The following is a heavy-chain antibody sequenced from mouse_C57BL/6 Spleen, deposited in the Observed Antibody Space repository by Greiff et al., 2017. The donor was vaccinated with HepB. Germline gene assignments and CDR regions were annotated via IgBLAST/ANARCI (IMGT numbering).Heavy chain of an antibody. CDR2: INPSSGYT. D-gene: IGHD1-1*01. CDR1: GYTFTSYT. J-gene: IGHJ2*01. Sequence: LEESGAELARPGASVKMSCKASGYTFTSYTMHWVKQRPGQGLEWIGYINPSSGYTKYNQKFKDKATLTADKSSSTAYMQLSSLTSEDSAVYYCAREDYGKTNYFDYWGQGTTLTVSS. V-gene: IGHV1-4*01. CDR3: AREDYGKTNYFDY.